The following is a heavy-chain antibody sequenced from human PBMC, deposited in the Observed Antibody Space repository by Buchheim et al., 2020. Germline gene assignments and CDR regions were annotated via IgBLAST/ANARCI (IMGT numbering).Heavy chain of an antibody. CDR2: ISGSGGST. J-gene: IGHJ4*02. V-gene: IGHV3-23*01. CDR1: GFTFSSYA. Sequence: EVQLLESGGGLVQPGGSLRLSCAASGFTFSSYAMSWVRQAPGKGLEWVSAISGSGGSTYYADSVKGRFTISRTNSKNTLHLQMNSLRAEDTAIYYCAKEGDYYRPYSRGHFDYWGQGTL. D-gene: IGHD3-22*01. CDR3: AKEGDYYRPYSRGHFDY.